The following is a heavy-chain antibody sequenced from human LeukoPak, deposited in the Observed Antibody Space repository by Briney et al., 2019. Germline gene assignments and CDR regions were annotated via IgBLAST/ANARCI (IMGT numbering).Heavy chain of an antibody. CDR1: GDRVSSDSAA. Sequence: SQTLSLTCAISGDRVSSDSAAWHWIRQSPSRGLEWLGRTYYRSDWYNDYAESVKSRTTIESDTSKNPVSLQLNSVTPDDTAVYFCARELYFGSGTYYPSLDSWGQGTLVTVSS. D-gene: IGHD3-10*01. CDR3: ARELYFGSGTYYPSLDS. CDR2: TYYRSDWYN. J-gene: IGHJ4*02. V-gene: IGHV6-1*01.